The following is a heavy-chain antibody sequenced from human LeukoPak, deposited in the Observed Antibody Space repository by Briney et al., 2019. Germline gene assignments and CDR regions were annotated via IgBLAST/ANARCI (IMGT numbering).Heavy chain of an antibody. CDR3: ARGGGGWYSDY. D-gene: IGHD2-15*01. CDR1: GESFSGYY. J-gene: IGHJ4*02. V-gene: IGHV4-34*01. Sequence: SETLSLTCAVYGESFSGYYWTLIRQPPGRGLEWIGEINHSGSTNYNPSLKSRVTISVDTSKNQFSLKLNSVTAADTAVYYCARGGGGWYSDYWGQGTLVTVSS. CDR2: INHSGST.